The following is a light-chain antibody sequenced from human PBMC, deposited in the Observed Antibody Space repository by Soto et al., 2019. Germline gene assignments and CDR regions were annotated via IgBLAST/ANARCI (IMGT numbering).Light chain of an antibody. Sequence: DIQMTQSPSTLSASVGDRVTITCRASQSISSWLAWYQQKPGKAPKLLIYKASNLQSGVPSRFSGSGSGTEFTLAVSSLQPDDSATYYCQQYNDNWTFGQGTKG. CDR2: KAS. CDR3: QQYNDNWT. V-gene: IGKV1-5*03. J-gene: IGKJ1*01. CDR1: QSISSW.